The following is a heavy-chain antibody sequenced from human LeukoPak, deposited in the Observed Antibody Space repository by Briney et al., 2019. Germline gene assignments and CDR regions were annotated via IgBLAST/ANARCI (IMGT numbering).Heavy chain of an antibody. CDR3: ARDRGSYSGGYNWFDP. J-gene: IGHJ5*02. Sequence: PGRSLRLSCAASGFTFSSYAMHWVRQAPGKGLEWVAVISYDGSNKYYADSVKGRFTISRDNAKNSLYLQMNSLRAEDTAVYYCARDRGSYSGGYNWFDPWAREPWSPSPQ. V-gene: IGHV3-30*04. CDR1: GFTFSSYA. D-gene: IGHD5-12*01. CDR2: ISYDGSNK.